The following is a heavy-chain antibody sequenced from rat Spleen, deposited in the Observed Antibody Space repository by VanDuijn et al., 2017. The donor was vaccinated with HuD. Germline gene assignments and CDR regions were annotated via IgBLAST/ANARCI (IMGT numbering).Heavy chain of an antibody. J-gene: IGHJ1*01. D-gene: IGHD4-1*01. CDR1: GFIFSDFY. Sequence: EVQLVESGGGLVQPGRSLKLSCAASGFIFSDFYMAWVRQTPKKGLAWVTSISYYDFTTFYRDSVTSRFTISRDNSRNTLDLQMDSLRSEDTATYYCVRLYNTNGYWYFDLWGPGTMVTVSS. V-gene: IGHV5-22*01. CDR3: VRLYNTNGYWYFDL. CDR2: ISYYDFTT.